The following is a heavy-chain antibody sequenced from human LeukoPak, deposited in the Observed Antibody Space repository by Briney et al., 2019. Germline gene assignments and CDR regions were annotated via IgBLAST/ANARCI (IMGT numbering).Heavy chain of an antibody. D-gene: IGHD2-2*01. Sequence: GGSLRLSCAASGFTFSDYYMSWIRQAPGKGLEWVSYISSSSSYTNYADSVKGRFTISRDNAKNSLYLQMDSLRAEDTAVYYCARDIYCSSTSCYGGVDYWGQGTLVTVSS. V-gene: IGHV3-11*05. CDR1: GFTFSDYY. CDR2: ISSSSSYT. J-gene: IGHJ4*02. CDR3: ARDIYCSSTSCYGGVDY.